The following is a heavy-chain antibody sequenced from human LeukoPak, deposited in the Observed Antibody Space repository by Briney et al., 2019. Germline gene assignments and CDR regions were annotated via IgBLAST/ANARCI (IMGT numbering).Heavy chain of an antibody. CDR2: ISGSGGST. CDR1: GFTFSSYA. D-gene: IGHD3-22*01. J-gene: IGHJ3*02. Sequence: PGGSLRLSCAASGFTFSSYAMRWVRQAPGKGLEWVAAISGSGGSTYYADSVKGRFTISRDNSKNTLYLQMNSLRAEDTAVYYCAKTYYYDSSGYPDAFDIWGQGTMVTVSS. V-gene: IGHV3-23*01. CDR3: AKTYYYDSSGYPDAFDI.